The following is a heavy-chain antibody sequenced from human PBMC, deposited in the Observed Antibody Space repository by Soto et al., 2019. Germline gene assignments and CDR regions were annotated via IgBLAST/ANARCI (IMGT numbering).Heavy chain of an antibody. V-gene: IGHV4-30-4*01. CDR3: AGFIAARPGFYYYYGMDV. D-gene: IGHD6-6*01. Sequence: SETLSLTCTVSGGSISSGDYYWSWIRQPPGKGLEWIGYIYYSGSNYYNPSLKSRVTISVDTSKNQFSLKLSSVTAADTAVYYCAGFIAARPGFYYYYGMDVWGQGTTVTVSS. CDR1: GGSISSGDYY. J-gene: IGHJ6*02. CDR2: IYYSGSN.